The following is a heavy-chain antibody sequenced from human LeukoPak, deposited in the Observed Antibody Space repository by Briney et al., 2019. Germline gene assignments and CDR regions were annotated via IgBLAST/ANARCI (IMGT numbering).Heavy chain of an antibody. V-gene: IGHV3-74*01. CDR2: INSDGSWT. CDR3: MRDYMGWFDP. Sequence: GGSLRLSCAASGNYWMHWVRQAPGKGLVWVSHINSDGSWTGYADSVKGRFTISRDTASNTMHLEMNNLRIEDTAVYYCMRDYMGWFDPWGQGSLVTVSS. J-gene: IGHJ5*02. D-gene: IGHD3-10*01. CDR1: GNYW.